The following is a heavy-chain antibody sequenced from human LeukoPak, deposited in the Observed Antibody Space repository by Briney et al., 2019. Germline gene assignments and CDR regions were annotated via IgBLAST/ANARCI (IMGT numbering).Heavy chain of an antibody. Sequence: SVKVSCKASGGTFRSYAISWVRQAPGQGLEWMGGIIPIFGTANYAQKFQGRVTITADKSTSTAYMELSSLRSEDTAVYYCARGDSSSWFYGDYWGQGTLVTVSS. D-gene: IGHD6-13*01. CDR1: GGTFRSYA. CDR2: IIPIFGTA. J-gene: IGHJ4*02. CDR3: ARGDSSSWFYGDY. V-gene: IGHV1-69*06.